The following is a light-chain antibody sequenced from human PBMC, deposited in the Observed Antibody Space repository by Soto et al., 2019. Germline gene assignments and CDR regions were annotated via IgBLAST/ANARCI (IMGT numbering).Light chain of an antibody. V-gene: IGKV3-20*01. CDR1: QSFSRSF. J-gene: IGKJ5*01. Sequence: EIVLTQSPGTLSLSPGARATLSCRASQSFSRSFLAWYQQKPGQAPRLLLYGASSRATGIPDRFSGSGSGTDFTLSITSLEPEDFAVYFCQQYATSPITFGQGTRLEIK. CDR3: QQYATSPIT. CDR2: GAS.